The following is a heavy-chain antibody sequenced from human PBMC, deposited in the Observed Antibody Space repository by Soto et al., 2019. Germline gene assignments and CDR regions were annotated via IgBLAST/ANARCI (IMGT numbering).Heavy chain of an antibody. CDR2: ISAHNGNT. V-gene: IGHV1-18*01. Sequence: QVHLVQSGAEVKQPGASVKVSCKGSGYAFTTYGITWVRQAPGQGLERMGWISAHNGNTNYAQKRQGRVTVTRDTSTSTAYMELRSLRSDDTAVYYCARGRYGDYWGQGALVTVSS. D-gene: IGHD1-1*01. CDR1: GYAFTTYG. CDR3: ARGRYGDY. J-gene: IGHJ4*02.